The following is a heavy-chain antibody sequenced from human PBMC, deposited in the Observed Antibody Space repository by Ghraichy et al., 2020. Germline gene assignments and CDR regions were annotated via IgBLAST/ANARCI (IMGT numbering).Heavy chain of an antibody. D-gene: IGHD1/OR15-1a*01. CDR3: ARVGYNWNNAASY. CDR2: INPNSGGA. CDR1: GYTFTAYY. V-gene: IGHV1-2*02. J-gene: IGHJ4*02. Sequence: ASVKVSCKASGYTFTAYYIHWVRQAPGQGLEWMGWINPNSGGAAYAQNFQGRVTMTRDTSISIVYMELSRLRSDDTAIYYCARVGYNWNNAASYWGQGTLVSVSS.